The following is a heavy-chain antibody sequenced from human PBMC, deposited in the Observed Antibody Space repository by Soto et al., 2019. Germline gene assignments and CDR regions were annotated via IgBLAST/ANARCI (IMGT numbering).Heavy chain of an antibody. Sequence: QVQLVQSGAEVKKPGASVRVSCQTSAYTFTNYAVSWVRQAPGQGLEWMGWISGDNGNTIYAQKFQGRVTMTTDTSTRKAYMELRSLRSYDTAVYYCATGLLGYCSGGSCYSDSWGQGTLVTVSS. CDR3: ATGLLGYCSGGSCYSDS. J-gene: IGHJ4*02. V-gene: IGHV1-18*01. CDR1: AYTFTNYA. CDR2: ISGDNGNT. D-gene: IGHD2-15*01.